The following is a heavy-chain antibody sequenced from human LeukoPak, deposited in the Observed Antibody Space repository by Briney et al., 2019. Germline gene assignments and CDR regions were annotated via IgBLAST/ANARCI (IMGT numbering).Heavy chain of an antibody. CDR2: ISSPGGNT. CDR3: AKTRNGYTTEYLQH. D-gene: IGHD5-12*01. V-gene: IGHV3-23*01. J-gene: IGHJ1*01. Sequence: GGSLRLSCTSSGFILSSYAMSWVRQAPGKGLEWVSSISSPGGNTYFADSVKGRFTISRDNSKNLVYLQMNSLRAEDTAAYYCAKTRNGYTTEYLQHWGQGTLVTVSS. CDR1: GFILSSYA.